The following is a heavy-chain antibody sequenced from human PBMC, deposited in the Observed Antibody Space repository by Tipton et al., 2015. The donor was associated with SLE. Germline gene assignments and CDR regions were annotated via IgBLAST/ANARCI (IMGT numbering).Heavy chain of an antibody. V-gene: IGHV4-34*01. Sequence: LRLSCSIYGGSFGGYYWSWIRQPPGKGLEWIGEINHGGSTNYNPSLKSRVTTSVDTSKNQFSLKLSSVTAADTAVYYCAQAHLWGSYRYASDIWGQGTMVTVSS. D-gene: IGHD3-16*02. CDR2: INHGGST. J-gene: IGHJ3*02. CDR3: AQAHLWGSYRYASDI. CDR1: GGSFGGYY.